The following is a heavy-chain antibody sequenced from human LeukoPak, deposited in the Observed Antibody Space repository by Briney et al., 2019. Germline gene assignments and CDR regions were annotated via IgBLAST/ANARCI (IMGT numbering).Heavy chain of an antibody. D-gene: IGHD6-19*01. J-gene: IGHJ4*02. CDR1: GFTFSSYS. CDR2: ISSLSGTI. Sequence: GGSLRLSCAASGFTFSSYSMNWVRQAPGEGLEWVSYISSLSGTIYCADSVKGRFTISRDNAKNSLYLQIHSLRPEDTAVYYCARTSSGFWAPFDSWGQGTLVTVSS. V-gene: IGHV3-48*04. CDR3: ARTSSGFWAPFDS.